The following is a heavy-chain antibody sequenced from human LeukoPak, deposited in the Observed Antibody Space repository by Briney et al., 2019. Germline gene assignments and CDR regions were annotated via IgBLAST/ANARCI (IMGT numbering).Heavy chain of an antibody. D-gene: IGHD3-22*01. CDR3: ARSMIVVGRLDP. J-gene: IGHJ5*02. CDR1: GYTFTGYY. V-gene: IGHV1-2*02. Sequence: AASVKVSCEASGYTFTGYYMHWVRQAPGQGLEWMGWINPNSGGTNYAQKFQGRVTMTRDTSISTAYMELSRLRSDDTAVYYCARSMIVVGRLDPWGQGTLVTVSS. CDR2: INPNSGGT.